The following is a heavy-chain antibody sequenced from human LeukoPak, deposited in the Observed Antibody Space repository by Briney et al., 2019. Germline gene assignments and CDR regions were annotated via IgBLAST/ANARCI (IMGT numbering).Heavy chain of an antibody. V-gene: IGHV3-11*01. J-gene: IGHJ4*02. CDR1: GFTFSDYY. D-gene: IGHD1-1*01. Sequence: PGGSLRLSCAASGFTFSDYYMNWIREGPRKRVGWVSYISTSGTTMSYADPVKGRFTISRDSAKNSLYLQMNSLRAEDTAVYYCARGTTGTTDFDYWGQGTLVTVSS. CDR2: ISTSGTTM. CDR3: ARGTTGTTDFDY.